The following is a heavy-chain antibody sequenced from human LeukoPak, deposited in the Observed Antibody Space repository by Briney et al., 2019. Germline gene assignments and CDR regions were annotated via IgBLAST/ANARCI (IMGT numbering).Heavy chain of an antibody. V-gene: IGHV4-39*01. D-gene: IGHD4-17*01. J-gene: IGHJ4*02. CDR1: GGSISSSSYY. Sequence: PSETLSLTCTVSGGSISSSSYYWGWIRQPPGKGLEWIGSIYYSGSTYYNPSLKSRVTISVDTSKNQFSLKLSSVTAADTAVYYCARLWIGKTTVTNWGQGTLVTVSS. CDR3: ARLWIGKTTVTN. CDR2: IYYSGST.